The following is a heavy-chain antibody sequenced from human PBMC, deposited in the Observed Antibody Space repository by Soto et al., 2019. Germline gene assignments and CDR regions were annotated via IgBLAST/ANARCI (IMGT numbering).Heavy chain of an antibody. D-gene: IGHD3-22*01. J-gene: IGHJ4*02. CDR3: AKESPYYDSSGYFTPVGDY. CDR2: ISYDGSNK. Sequence: GGSLRLSCAASGFTFSSYGMHWVRQAPGKGLEWVAVISYDGSNKYYADSVKGRFTISRDNSKNTLYLQMNSLRAEDTAVYYCAKESPYYDSSGYFTPVGDYWGQGTLVTVSS. V-gene: IGHV3-30*18. CDR1: GFTFSSYG.